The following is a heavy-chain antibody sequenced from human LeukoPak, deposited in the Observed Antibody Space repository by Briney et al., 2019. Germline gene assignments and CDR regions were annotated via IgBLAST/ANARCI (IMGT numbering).Heavy chain of an antibody. V-gene: IGHV4-38-2*02. CDR3: ARDQTYSYDPGFDP. Sequence: SETLSLTCTVSGYSISSGYYWGWIRQPPGKGLEWIGSIYHSGSTYYNPSLKSRVTISVDTSKNQFSLKLSPVTAADTAVYYCARDQTYSYDPGFDPWGQGTLVTVSS. CDR2: IYHSGST. CDR1: GYSISSGYY. D-gene: IGHD5-18*01. J-gene: IGHJ5*02.